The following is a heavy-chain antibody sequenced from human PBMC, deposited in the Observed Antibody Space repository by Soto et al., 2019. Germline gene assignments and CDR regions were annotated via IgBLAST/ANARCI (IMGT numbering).Heavy chain of an antibody. CDR2: MNPNSGNT. CDR1: GYTFTSYD. CDR3: ARDYGGNLGYYYYGMDV. V-gene: IGHV1-8*01. Sequence: ASVKVSCKASGYTFTSYDINWVRQATGQGLEWMGWMNPNSGNTGYAQKFQGRVTMTRNTSISTAYMELSSLRSEDTAVYYCARDYGGNLGYYYYGMDVWGQGTTVTVSS. J-gene: IGHJ6*02. D-gene: IGHD4-17*01.